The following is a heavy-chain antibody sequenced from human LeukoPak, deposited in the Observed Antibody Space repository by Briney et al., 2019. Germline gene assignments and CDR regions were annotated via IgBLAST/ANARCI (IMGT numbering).Heavy chain of an antibody. CDR3: ARGGQGDGYSADEAFDI. CDR1: GDSVSSNSAA. Sequence: PSQTLSLTCAISGDSVSSNSAACNWIRQSPSRGLEWLGRTYYRSKWYSDYAVSVKSRITINPDTSKNQFSLQLNSVTPEDTAVYYCARGGQGDGYSADEAFDIWGQGTMVTVSS. V-gene: IGHV6-1*01. D-gene: IGHD5-24*01. J-gene: IGHJ3*02. CDR2: TYYRSKWYS.